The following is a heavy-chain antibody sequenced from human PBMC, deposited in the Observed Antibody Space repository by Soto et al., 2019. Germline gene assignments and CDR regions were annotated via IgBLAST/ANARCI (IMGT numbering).Heavy chain of an antibody. D-gene: IGHD1-26*01. Sequence: PGGSLRLSCAASGFTFSSYGMHWVRQAPGKGLEWVAVIWYDGSNKYYADSVKGRFTISRDNSKNTLYLQMNSLRAEDTAVYYCARVFYAWGTGMDVWGQGTTVTVSS. CDR2: IWYDGSNK. J-gene: IGHJ6*02. CDR3: ARVFYAWGTGMDV. V-gene: IGHV3-33*01. CDR1: GFTFSSYG.